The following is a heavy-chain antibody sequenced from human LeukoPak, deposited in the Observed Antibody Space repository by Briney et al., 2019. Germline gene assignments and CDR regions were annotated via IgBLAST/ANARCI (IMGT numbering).Heavy chain of an antibody. V-gene: IGHV1-2*02. J-gene: IGHJ4*02. D-gene: IGHD3-22*01. Sequence: ASVKVSCKASGYTFTGYYMHWVRQAPGQGLEWMGTINPNSGGTNYAQKFQGRVTMTRDTSISTAYMELGRLRSDDTAVYYCARGITYYYDSSGYLPDDYWGQGTLVTVSS. CDR3: ARGITYYYDSSGYLPDDY. CDR2: INPNSGGT. CDR1: GYTFTGYY.